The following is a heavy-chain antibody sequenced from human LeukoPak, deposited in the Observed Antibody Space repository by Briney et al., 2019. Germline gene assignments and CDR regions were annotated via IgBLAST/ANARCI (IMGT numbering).Heavy chain of an antibody. CDR1: GFTFNNYG. Sequence: GGSLRLTCAASGFTFNNYGMHWVRQAPGKGLEWVAFIRYDGNNKYYADSVKGRFTISRDNSKNTLYLQMNSLKPGDTAVYHCAKDGSGRVIPTHHDYWGQGTLVTVSS. D-gene: IGHD1-26*01. CDR3: AKDGSGRVIPTHHDY. CDR2: IRYDGNNK. J-gene: IGHJ4*02. V-gene: IGHV3-30*02.